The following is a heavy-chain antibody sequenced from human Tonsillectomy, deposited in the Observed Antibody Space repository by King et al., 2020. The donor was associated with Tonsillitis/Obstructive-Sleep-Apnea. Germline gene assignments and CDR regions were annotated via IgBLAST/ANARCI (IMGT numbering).Heavy chain of an antibody. Sequence: EVQLVESGGGLIQPGGSLRLACAASGFTVSSNYMSWVRQGPGKGLEWGSVIYSGGSTYYADSVKGRFTFSRDNSKNTLYLQMNSLRAEDTAVYYCARGYYYYYMDVWGKGTTVTVSS. V-gene: IGHV3-53*01. CDR3: ARGYYYYYMDV. CDR1: GFTVSSNY. CDR2: IYSGGST. J-gene: IGHJ6*03.